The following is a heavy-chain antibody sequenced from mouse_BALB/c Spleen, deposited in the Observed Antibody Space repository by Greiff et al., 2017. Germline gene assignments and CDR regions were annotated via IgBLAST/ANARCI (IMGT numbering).Heavy chain of an antibody. V-gene: IGHV1-63*02. CDR2: IYPGGGYT. Sequence: VMLVESGAELVRPGTSVKISCKASGYTFTNYWLGWVKQRPGHGLEWIGDIYPGGGYTNYNEKFKGKATLTADTSSSTAYMQLSSLTSEDSAVYFCARWNYGSSRYFDYWGQGTTLTVSS. CDR1: GYTFTNYW. CDR3: ARWNYGSSRYFDY. D-gene: IGHD1-1*01. J-gene: IGHJ2*01.